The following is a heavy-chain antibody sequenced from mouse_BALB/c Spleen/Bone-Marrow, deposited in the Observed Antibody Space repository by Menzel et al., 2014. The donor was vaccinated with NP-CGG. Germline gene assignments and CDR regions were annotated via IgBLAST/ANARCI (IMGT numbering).Heavy chain of an antibody. Sequence: QVQLQQSGAELVRPGSSVKISCKASGYAISSYWMNWVKQRPGQGLEWIGQIYPGDGDTNYNGKFKGKATVTADKSSSSAYMQISSITSEDSAVYFCARGRGWYLDYWGQDNPLTVTS. CDR1: GYAISSYW. CDR3: ARGRGWYLDY. V-gene: IGHV1-80*01. J-gene: IGHJ2*01. CDR2: IYPGDGDT. D-gene: IGHD2-3*01.